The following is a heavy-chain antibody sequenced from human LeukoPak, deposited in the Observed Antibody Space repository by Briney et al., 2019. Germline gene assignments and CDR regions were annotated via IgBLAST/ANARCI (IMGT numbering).Heavy chain of an antibody. CDR3: ATIGDRRSGELYRIDY. V-gene: IGHV3-30-3*01. D-gene: IGHD1-26*01. Sequence: PGGSLRLSYAASGFTFSNYAMHWVRQAPGKGLEWVAVVSYDGSNKYYADSVKGRFTISRDNSKNTLYLQINSLRAEDAAVYYCATIGDRRSGELYRIDYWGQGTLVTVSS. J-gene: IGHJ4*02. CDR2: VSYDGSNK. CDR1: GFTFSNYA.